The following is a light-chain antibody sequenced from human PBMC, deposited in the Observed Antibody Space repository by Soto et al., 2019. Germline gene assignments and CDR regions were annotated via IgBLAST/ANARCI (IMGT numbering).Light chain of an antibody. CDR3: SSFTTSHTYV. V-gene: IGLV2-11*01. J-gene: IGLJ1*01. CDR2: VVS. Sequence: QSALTQPQSVSGSHGQSVTISCTGTSVDVGAYDFVSWYQQHPGKAPKLLIYVVSGRPSGVPHRFSGSKSGNAASLTISGLQADDEAVYYCSSFTTSHTYVFGTGTKVTVL. CDR1: SVDVGAYDF.